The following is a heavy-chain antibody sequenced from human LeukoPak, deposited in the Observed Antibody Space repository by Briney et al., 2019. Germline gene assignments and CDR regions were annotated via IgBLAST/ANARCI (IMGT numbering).Heavy chain of an antibody. CDR3: ARDRDSNYRFDS. CDR2: ISSSGGTI. J-gene: IGHJ4*02. D-gene: IGHD4-11*01. Sequence: KPGGSLRLSCAASGLTFSDYYMSWIRQTPGKGLEWVSCISSSGGTIYYADSVKGRFTISRDNAKNSLYLQMNSLRAEDTAVYYCARDRDSNYRFDSWGQGTLVTVSS. CDR1: GLTFSDYY. V-gene: IGHV3-11*01.